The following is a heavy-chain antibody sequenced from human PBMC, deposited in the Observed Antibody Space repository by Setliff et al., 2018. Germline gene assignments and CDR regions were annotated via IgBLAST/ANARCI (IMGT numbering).Heavy chain of an antibody. Sequence: LRLSCAASEFIFRSYIVSWVRQPPGKGLEWVSSISSSSSYIYYADSVTGRFTISRDNAKNSLYLQMNSLRAEDTAVYYCARGRGVDTAMVYFDYWGQGTLVTVSS. CDR1: EFIFRSYI. CDR2: ISSSSSYI. V-gene: IGHV3-21*01. CDR3: ARGRGVDTAMVYFDY. J-gene: IGHJ4*02. D-gene: IGHD5-18*01.